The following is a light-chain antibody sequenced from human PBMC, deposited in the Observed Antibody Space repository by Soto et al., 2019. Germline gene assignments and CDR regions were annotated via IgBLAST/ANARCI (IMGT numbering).Light chain of an antibody. Sequence: EIVMTQSPATLSASPGERVTLSCRVSQSVSGNLAWYQQKPGQAPRLLIYGASTRATGIPARFSGSGSGTEFTLTISSQQSEDFAVYYCQQYNNWPPWTFGQGTKVDIK. CDR1: QSVSGN. V-gene: IGKV3-15*01. CDR2: GAS. CDR3: QQYNNWPPWT. J-gene: IGKJ1*01.